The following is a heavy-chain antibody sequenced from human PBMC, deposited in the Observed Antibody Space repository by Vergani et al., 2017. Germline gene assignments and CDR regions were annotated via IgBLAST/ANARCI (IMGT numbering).Heavy chain of an antibody. J-gene: IGHJ3*02. CDR2: INPNSGGT. CDR1: GYTFTGYY. D-gene: IGHD6-13*01. V-gene: IGHV1-2*02. CDR3: ARGIAAARPDAFDI. Sequence: QVQLVQSGAEVKKPAASVKVSCKASGYTFTGYYMHWVRQAPGQGLEWMGWINPNSGGTNYAQTFQGRVTMTRDTSSSTAYMELSRLRSDDTAVYYCARGIAAARPDAFDIWGQGTMVTVSS.